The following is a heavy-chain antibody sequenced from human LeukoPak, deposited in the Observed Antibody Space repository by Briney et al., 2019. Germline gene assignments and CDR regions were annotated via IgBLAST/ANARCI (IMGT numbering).Heavy chain of an antibody. J-gene: IGHJ4*03. D-gene: IGHD3-10*01. CDR3: AKGFQANYGSGSYFDN. CDR2: ISYDGSNK. CDR1: GFTFSSYA. V-gene: IGHV3-30-3*01. Sequence: GGSLRLSCAASGFTFSSYAMHWVRQAPGKGLEWVAVISYDGSNKYYADSVKGRFTISRDNAKNSLYLQMNSLRTEDMALYYRAKGFQANYGSGSYFDNWGQGTLVTVSS.